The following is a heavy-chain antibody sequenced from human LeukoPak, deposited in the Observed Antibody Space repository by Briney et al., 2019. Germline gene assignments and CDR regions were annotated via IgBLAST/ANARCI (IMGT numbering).Heavy chain of an antibody. CDR3: ARAKDILTGYYYRAPHNWFDP. J-gene: IGHJ5*02. CDR2: IYTSGST. Sequence: SETLSLTCTVSGGSISSGSYYWSWIRQPAGKGLEGLGRIYTSGSTNYNPSLKSRVTTSVDTSKNQFSLKLSSVTAADTAVYYCARAKDILTGYYYRAPHNWFDPWGQGTLVTVSS. D-gene: IGHD3-9*01. CDR1: GGSISSGSYY. V-gene: IGHV4-61*02.